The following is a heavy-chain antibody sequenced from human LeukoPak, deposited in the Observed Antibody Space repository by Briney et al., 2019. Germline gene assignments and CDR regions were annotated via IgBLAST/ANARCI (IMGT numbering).Heavy chain of an antibody. J-gene: IGHJ6*03. CDR1: GFTFRSYA. D-gene: IGHD2-8*02. CDR3: ARSRVGTTGNYYYYYMDV. CDR2: ISYDGSNK. V-gene: IGHV3-30*14. Sequence: GGSLRLSCAASGFTFRSYAIYWVRQAPGKGPEWVAVISYDGSNKYYADSVKGRFTISRDNSKNTLYLQMNSLRAEDTAVYYCARSRVGTTGNYYYYYMDVWGKGTTVTISS.